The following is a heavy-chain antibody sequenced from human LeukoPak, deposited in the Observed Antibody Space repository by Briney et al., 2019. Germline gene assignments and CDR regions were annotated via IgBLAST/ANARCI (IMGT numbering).Heavy chain of an antibody. V-gene: IGHV3-23*01. CDR2: ISGSGGST. Sequence: GGSLRLSCAASGFTFSSYAMSWVRQAPGKGLEWVSAISGSGGSTYYADSVKGRFTISRDNSKNTLYLQMNSLRAEDTAVYYCAKSDCSSTSCPLDYWGQGTLVTVSS. D-gene: IGHD2-2*01. CDR3: AKSDCSSTSCPLDY. J-gene: IGHJ4*02. CDR1: GFTFSSYA.